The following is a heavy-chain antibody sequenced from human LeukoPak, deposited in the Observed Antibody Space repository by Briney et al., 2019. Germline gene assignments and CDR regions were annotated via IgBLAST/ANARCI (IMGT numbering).Heavy chain of an antibody. V-gene: IGHV3-74*01. J-gene: IGHJ4*02. D-gene: IGHD3-22*01. CDR1: GFSFSSYW. CDR2: INSNGRST. CDR3: ARAKSDSRGYYDFDY. Sequence: PGGSLRLSCAASGFSFSSYWMHWVRQAPGKGLVWVSRINSNGRSTSYADSVKGRFTISRDNAKNSLFLQMNSLRDEDTAVYYCARAKSDSRGYYDFDYWGQGTLVTVSS.